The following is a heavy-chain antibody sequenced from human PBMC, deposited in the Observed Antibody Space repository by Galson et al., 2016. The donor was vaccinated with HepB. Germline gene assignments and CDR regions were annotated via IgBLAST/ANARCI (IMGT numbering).Heavy chain of an antibody. CDR2: TYYRSKWCN. J-gene: IGHJ5*02. Sequence: CAISGDSVSSNSAAWTWIRQSPLRGLEWLGRTYYRSKWCNDYAESVTSRISIHPDTSKNQFSLQLNSVTPEDTAVYYCASVRGSTFGSQNWFDPWGQGTLVTVSS. V-gene: IGHV6-1*01. CDR3: ASVRGSTFGSQNWFDP. CDR1: GDSVSSNSAA. D-gene: IGHD2/OR15-2a*01.